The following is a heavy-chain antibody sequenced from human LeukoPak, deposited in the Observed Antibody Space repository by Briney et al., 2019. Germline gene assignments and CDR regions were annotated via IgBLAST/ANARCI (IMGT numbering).Heavy chain of an antibody. J-gene: IGHJ4*02. CDR1: GFTFSSDS. D-gene: IGHD3-22*01. CDR2: ISSRSDYI. V-gene: IGHV3-21*01. Sequence: GGSLRLSCTGSGFTFSSDSMSWVRQAPGRGLEWVSSISSRSDYIYYADSVKGRFTISRDNAKNSLYLQMNSLRAEDTAVYYCARDQDDSSGYYYAFDYWGQGTLVTVSS. CDR3: ARDQDDSSGYYYAFDY.